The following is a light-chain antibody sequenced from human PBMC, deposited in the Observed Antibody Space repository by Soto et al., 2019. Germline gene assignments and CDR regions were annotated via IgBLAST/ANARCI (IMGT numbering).Light chain of an antibody. CDR1: QGISSY. CDR3: QQLNNFPRS. V-gene: IGKV1-9*01. J-gene: IGKJ1*01. CDR2: GAS. Sequence: DIQLTQSPSFLSASVGDRVTSTCRASQGISSYLAWYQQRPGKAPKLLMYGASTLQSGVLSRFSVSASVTTFTLTINTLQPEDFATYYCQQLNNFPRSVGQGTKVE.